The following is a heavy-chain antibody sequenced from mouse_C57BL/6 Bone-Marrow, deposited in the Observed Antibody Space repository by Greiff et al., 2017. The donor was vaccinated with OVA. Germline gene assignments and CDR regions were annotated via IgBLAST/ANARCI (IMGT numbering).Heavy chain of an antibody. Sequence: QVQLQQSGPELVKPGASVKLSCKASGYTFTSYDINWVKQRPGQGLEWIGWIYPRDGRTKYNEKFKGKGTLTVDTSSSTAYMELHSLTSEDSAVYFCARRGYYGYDETWFAYWGQGTLVTVSA. CDR1: GYTFTSYD. V-gene: IGHV1-85*01. CDR3: ARRGYYGYDETWFAY. CDR2: IYPRDGRT. J-gene: IGHJ3*01. D-gene: IGHD2-2*01.